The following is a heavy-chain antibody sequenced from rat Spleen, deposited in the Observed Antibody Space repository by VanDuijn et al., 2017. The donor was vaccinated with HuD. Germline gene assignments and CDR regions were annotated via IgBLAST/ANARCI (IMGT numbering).Heavy chain of an antibody. CDR2: ISYDGASS. CDR3: ARENFGTTFAY. V-gene: IGHV5-20*01. D-gene: IGHD1-10*01. Sequence: EVHLAVSGGGLVQPGGSLILSCAASGFTFSDYYLAWVRQTPTKGLEWVASISYDGASSYYRDSVKGRFTISRDSARRSLSLHMDGLRSEDTATYYCARENFGTTFAYWGQGTLITVSS. CDR1: GFTFSDYY. J-gene: IGHJ3*01.